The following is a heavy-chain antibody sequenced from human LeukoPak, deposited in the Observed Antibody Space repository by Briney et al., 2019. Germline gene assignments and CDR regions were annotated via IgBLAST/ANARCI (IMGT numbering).Heavy chain of an antibody. CDR1: GFVFSFNA. D-gene: IGHD5-18*01. CDR2: IRSDGSDK. CDR3: AKDRGYSSDY. Sequence: GGSLRLSCSTSGFVFSFNAMHWVRQAPGKGLEWVAFIRSDGSDKFYADFVRGRVTISRDNSRNTLYLQMNSLRVEDTAVYHCAKDRGYSSDYWGQGTLVTVSS. V-gene: IGHV3-30*02. J-gene: IGHJ4*02.